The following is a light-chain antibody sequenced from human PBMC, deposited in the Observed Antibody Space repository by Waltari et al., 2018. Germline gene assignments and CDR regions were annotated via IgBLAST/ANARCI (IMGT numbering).Light chain of an antibody. Sequence: NFILTQPHSVSESPGKTITISCPRSSGRIASNYVQWYRQRPGSAPTTLINEDNQSASGVPHRFSGSIDYSSNSAFLTISTLKTEDEADYYCQSYDRSTVIFGGGTKLTVL. V-gene: IGLV6-57*03. CDR1: SGRIASNY. CDR3: QSYDRSTVI. J-gene: IGLJ2*01. CDR2: EDN.